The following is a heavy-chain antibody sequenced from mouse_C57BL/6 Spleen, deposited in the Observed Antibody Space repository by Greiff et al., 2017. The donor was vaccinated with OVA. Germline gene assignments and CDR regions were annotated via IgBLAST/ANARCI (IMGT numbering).Heavy chain of an antibody. CDR2: IDPSDSET. J-gene: IGHJ1*03. CDR1: GYTFTSYW. CDR3: ARTGNWYFDV. D-gene: IGHD4-1*01. Sequence: QVQLQQSGAELVRPGSSVKLSCKASGYTFTSYWMHWVKQRPIQGLEWIGNIDPSDSETHYNQKFKDKATLTVDKSSSTAYMQLSSLTSEDSAVYYCARTGNWYFDVWGTGTTITVSS. V-gene: IGHV1-52*01.